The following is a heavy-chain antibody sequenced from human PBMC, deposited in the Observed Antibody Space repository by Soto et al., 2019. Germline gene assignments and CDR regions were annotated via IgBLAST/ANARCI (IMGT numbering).Heavy chain of an antibody. CDR1: GFIFSSSD. CDR2: INYNGIYT. D-gene: IGHD3-22*01. Sequence: EGQLVESGGGLVEPGGSLRLSCAASGFIFSSSDMTWVRQAPGKGLEYVSSINYNGIYTFYAEPAKGRFTISRDNAKNSLYLQMYSLSADETAVYFCPRQSNSDISGYDYFEYWGQGTLVIVSS. J-gene: IGHJ4*02. CDR3: PRQSNSDISGYDYFEY. V-gene: IGHV3-21*04.